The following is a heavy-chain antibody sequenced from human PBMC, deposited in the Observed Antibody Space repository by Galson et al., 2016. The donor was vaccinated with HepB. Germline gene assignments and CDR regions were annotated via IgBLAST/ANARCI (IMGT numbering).Heavy chain of an antibody. CDR1: GYTFTSYG. CDR3: ARDHLSYYYNSGSTDYFDY. J-gene: IGHJ4*02. CDR2: ISGCSGNT. Sequence: SVKVSCKASGYTFTSYGISWVRQAPGQGLEWMGWISGCSGNTNYAQRFQGKISLTKDRSTSTVYMDLRSLGSDDTAIYYCARDHLSYYYNSGSTDYFDYWGQGTLVTVSS. V-gene: IGHV1-18*01. D-gene: IGHD3-10*01.